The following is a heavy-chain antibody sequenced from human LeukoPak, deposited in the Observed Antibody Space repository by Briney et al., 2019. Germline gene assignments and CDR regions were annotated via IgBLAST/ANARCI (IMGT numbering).Heavy chain of an antibody. V-gene: IGHV3-7*01. CDR1: GFTFSSYW. J-gene: IGHJ4*02. CDR3: ARDRDYDGSEQRFDY. CDR2: IKQDGSGK. D-gene: IGHD3-10*01. Sequence: GGSLRLSCAASGFTFSSYWMSWVRQAPGKGLEWVANIKQDGSGKYYVDSVKGRFTISRDNAKNSLYLQMNSLRAEDTAVYYCARDRDYDGSEQRFDYWGQGTLVTVSS.